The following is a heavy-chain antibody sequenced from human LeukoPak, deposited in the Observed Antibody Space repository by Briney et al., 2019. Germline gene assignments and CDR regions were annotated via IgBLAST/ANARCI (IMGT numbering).Heavy chain of an antibody. D-gene: IGHD6-19*01. Sequence: PSETLSLTCTVSGGSISSGSYYWSWIRQPAGKGLEWIGRIYTSGSTNYNPSLKSRVTISVDTSKNQFSLKLSSVTAADTAVYYCARQAQWLVNRYYFDYWGQGTLVTVSS. CDR3: ARQAQWLVNRYYFDY. J-gene: IGHJ4*02. CDR1: GGSISSGSYY. V-gene: IGHV4-61*02. CDR2: IYTSGST.